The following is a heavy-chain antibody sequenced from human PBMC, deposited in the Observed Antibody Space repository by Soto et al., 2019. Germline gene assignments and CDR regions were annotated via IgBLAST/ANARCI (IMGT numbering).Heavy chain of an antibody. CDR3: ARQAVHDRGATDY. CDR2: IYYSGST. V-gene: IGHV4-39*01. D-gene: IGHD1-26*01. J-gene: IGHJ4*02. Sequence: IHQPPGKGLEWIGSIYYSGSTSYNPSLKSRVTISVDTSKNQFSLKLSSVTAAESSVYYCARQAVHDRGATDYCGQGTLVTVSS.